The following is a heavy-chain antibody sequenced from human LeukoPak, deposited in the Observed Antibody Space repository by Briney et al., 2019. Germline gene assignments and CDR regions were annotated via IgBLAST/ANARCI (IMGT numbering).Heavy chain of an antibody. D-gene: IGHD2-15*01. CDR3: ARSEIGGQRGRGYYYYMDV. Sequence: SETLSLTCTVSGGSISSSSYYWGWIRQPPGKGLEWIGSIYYSGSTYYNPPLKSRVTISVDTSKNQFSLKLSSVTAADTAVYYCARSEIGGQRGRGYYYYMDVWGKGTTVTVSS. V-gene: IGHV4-39*01. CDR1: GGSISSSSYY. CDR2: IYYSGST. J-gene: IGHJ6*03.